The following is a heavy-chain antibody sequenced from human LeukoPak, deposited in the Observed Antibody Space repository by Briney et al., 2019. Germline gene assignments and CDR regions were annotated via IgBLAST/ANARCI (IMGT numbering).Heavy chain of an antibody. CDR3: ARDRQGGGDLEDAFDI. Sequence: ASVKVSCKASGYTFTSYGISWVRQAPGQGLEWMGWISAYNGNTNYAQKLQGRVTMTRDTSTSTVYMELSSLRSEDTAVYYCARDRQGGGDLEDAFDIWGQGTMVTVSS. V-gene: IGHV1-18*01. D-gene: IGHD2-21*02. CDR2: ISAYNGNT. J-gene: IGHJ3*02. CDR1: GYTFTSYG.